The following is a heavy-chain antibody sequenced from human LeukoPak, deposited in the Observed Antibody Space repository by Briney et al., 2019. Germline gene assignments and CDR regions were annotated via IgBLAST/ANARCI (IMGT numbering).Heavy chain of an antibody. V-gene: IGHV3-23*01. CDR3: AKARLWFGELDC. J-gene: IGHJ4*02. D-gene: IGHD3-10*01. CDR2: ISGSGGST. Sequence: PGGSLRLSCAASGFTFSSYAMSWLRQAPGKGLEWVSAISGSGGSTYYADSVKGRFTISRDNSKNTLYLQMNSLRAEDTAVYYCAKARLWFGELDCWGQGTLVTVSS. CDR1: GFTFSSYA.